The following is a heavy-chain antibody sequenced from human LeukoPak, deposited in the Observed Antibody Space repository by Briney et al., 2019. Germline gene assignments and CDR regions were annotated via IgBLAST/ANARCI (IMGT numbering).Heavy chain of an antibody. Sequence: GGSLRRSCAASGFTFSSFAMDWVRQAPGKGLEWVSAISGSGVNTYYADSVRGRFTISRDNSKTTLFLQMNSLRAEDTAVYYCAKDLHDYGNYVGWFDSWGQGTLVTVSS. CDR1: GFTFSSFA. CDR2: ISGSGVNT. V-gene: IGHV3-23*01. J-gene: IGHJ5*01. CDR3: AKDLHDYGNYVGWFDS. D-gene: IGHD4-11*01.